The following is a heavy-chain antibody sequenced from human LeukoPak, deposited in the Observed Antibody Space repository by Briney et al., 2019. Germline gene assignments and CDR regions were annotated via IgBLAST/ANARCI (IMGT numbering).Heavy chain of an antibody. Sequence: SETLPLTCTVSGGSVSSGSYYWSWIRQPPGKGLEWIGYIYYSGSTNYNPSLKSRVTISVDTSKNQFSLKLSSVTAADTAVYYCARDKGSGLDYYYYYGMDVWGKGTTVTVSS. J-gene: IGHJ6*04. V-gene: IGHV4-61*01. D-gene: IGHD3-10*01. CDR2: IYYSGST. CDR3: ARDKGSGLDYYYYYGMDV. CDR1: GGSVSSGSYY.